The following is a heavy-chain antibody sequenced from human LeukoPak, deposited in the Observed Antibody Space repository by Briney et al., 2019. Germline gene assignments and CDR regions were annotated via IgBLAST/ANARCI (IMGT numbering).Heavy chain of an antibody. D-gene: IGHD1-26*01. CDR3: ARGGGFGSPPGF. J-gene: IGHJ4*02. V-gene: IGHV4-59*01. CDR1: GGSISNYY. Sequence: SETLSLTCTVSGGSISNYYWSWIRQSPEKGLEWIGYIYHSGSANYNPSLTSRVTISVDTCKNQFSLKLASVTAADTAVYYCARGGGFGSPPGFWGQGTLVTVSS. CDR2: IYHSGSA.